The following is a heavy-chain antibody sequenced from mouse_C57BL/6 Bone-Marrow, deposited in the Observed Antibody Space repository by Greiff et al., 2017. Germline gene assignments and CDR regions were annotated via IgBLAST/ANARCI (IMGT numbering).Heavy chain of an antibody. CDR1: GYTFTSYW. V-gene: IGHV1-50*01. CDR2: LDPSDSYT. J-gene: IGHJ2*01. Sequence: QVHVKQPGAELVKPGASVKLSCKASGYTFTSYWMQWVKQRPGQGLEWIGELDPSDSYTNYNQKFKGKATLTVDTSSSTAYMQLSSLTSEDSAVYYCARVLGLRLYYFDYWGQGTTLTVSS. D-gene: IGHD2-4*01. CDR3: ARVLGLRLYYFDY.